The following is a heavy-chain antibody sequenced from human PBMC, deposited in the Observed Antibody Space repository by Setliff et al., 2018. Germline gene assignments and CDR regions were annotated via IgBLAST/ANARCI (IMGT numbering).Heavy chain of an antibody. J-gene: IGHJ3*02. CDR1: GYTFNNYG. CDR3: AISSLSICSGGSCPNAFDI. V-gene: IGHV1-18*01. D-gene: IGHD2-15*01. CDR2: ISAYSGVT. Sequence: ASVKVSCKASGYTFNNYGIIWVRQAPGQGPEWMGWISAYSGVTNYAQRFQGRVTMTTDTSTSAAYMEMRSLRSDDTAVYYCAISSLSICSGGSCPNAFDIWGQGTMVTVSS.